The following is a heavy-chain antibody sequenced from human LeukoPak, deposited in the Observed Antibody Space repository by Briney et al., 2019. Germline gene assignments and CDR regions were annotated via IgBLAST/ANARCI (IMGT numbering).Heavy chain of an antibody. CDR3: AKDRTPAGELLWFGEFLQPIDY. CDR1: GFTFSSYG. D-gene: IGHD3-10*01. J-gene: IGHJ4*02. CDR2: IRYDGSNK. Sequence: GSLRLSCAASGFTFSSYGMHWVRQAPGKGLEWVAFIRYDGSNKYYADSVKGRFTISRDNSKNTLYLQMNSLRAEDTAVYYCAKDRTPAGELLWFGEFLQPIDYWGQGTLVTVSS. V-gene: IGHV3-30*02.